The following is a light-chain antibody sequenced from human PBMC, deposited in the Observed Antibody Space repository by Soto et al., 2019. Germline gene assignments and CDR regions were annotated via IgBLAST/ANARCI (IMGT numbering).Light chain of an antibody. V-gene: IGLV2-14*01. CDR2: EVS. J-gene: IGLJ1*01. CDR3: TSFTSRSTLV. Sequence: QSALTQPASVSGSPGQSITISCTGTSSDIGGYNHVSWYQQHPGKVPKLMIFEVSNRPSGVSTRSSASKSGNTASLTISGLQAEDEADYYCTSFTSRSTLVFGTGTKVTVL. CDR1: SSDIGGYNH.